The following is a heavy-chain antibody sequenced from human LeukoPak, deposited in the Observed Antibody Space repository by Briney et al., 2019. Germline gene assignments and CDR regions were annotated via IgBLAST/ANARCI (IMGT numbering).Heavy chain of an antibody. Sequence: ASVKVSCKASVYNFNSYYIHWVRQAPGQGLTWMGWINPDNGKTKYAPRFQGRVTMAWDTSINTAYVDLSGLRSDDTAVYYCARNEPAVSVVDAFDVWGQGTVVTVSS. D-gene: IGHD1-1*01. J-gene: IGHJ3*01. V-gene: IGHV1-2*02. CDR1: VYNFNSYY. CDR2: INPDNGKT. CDR3: ARNEPAVSVVDAFDV.